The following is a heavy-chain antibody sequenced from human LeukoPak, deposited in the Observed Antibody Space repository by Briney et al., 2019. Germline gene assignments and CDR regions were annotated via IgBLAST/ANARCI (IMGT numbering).Heavy chain of an antibody. CDR3: AKGSIAAAGRKNYFDY. V-gene: IGHV3-53*01. Sequence: GGSLRLSCAASGFSFSRYAMHWVRQAPGKGLECVSVIYSGGSTNYADSVKGRFTISRDKSKNTLYLQMNSLRAEDTAVYYCAKGSIAAAGRKNYFDYWGQGTLVTVSS. J-gene: IGHJ4*02. D-gene: IGHD6-13*01. CDR1: GFSFSRYA. CDR2: IYSGGST.